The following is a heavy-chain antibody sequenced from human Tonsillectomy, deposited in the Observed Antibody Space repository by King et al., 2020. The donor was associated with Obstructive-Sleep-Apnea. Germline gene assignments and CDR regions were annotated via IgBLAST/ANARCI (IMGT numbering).Heavy chain of an antibody. V-gene: IGHV1-18*04. J-gene: IGHJ5*02. D-gene: IGHD3-10*01. CDR1: GYTFTSYG. CDR2: ISAYNGNT. CDR3: ARDSVWFGELGKFDP. Sequence: LVQSGAEVKKPGASVKVSCKASGYTFTSYGISWVRQAPGQGLEWMGWISAYNGNTNSAQKFQGRVTMTTDTSTSTAYMELRSLRSDDTAMYYCARDSVWFGELGKFDPWGQGTLVTVSS.